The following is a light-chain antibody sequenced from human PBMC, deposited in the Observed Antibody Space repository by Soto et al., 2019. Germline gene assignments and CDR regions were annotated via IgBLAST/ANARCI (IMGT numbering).Light chain of an antibody. Sequence: EIVMTQSPATLSVSPGEGATLSCRASQTVISHLAWYQQKPGQAPRLLIYGASTSATGIPARFSGSGSGTELTLTISSLQSEDFAVYYCHQYNNLPLTFGGGTKVEIK. J-gene: IGKJ4*01. CDR1: QTVISH. CDR2: GAS. CDR3: HQYNNLPLT. V-gene: IGKV3-15*01.